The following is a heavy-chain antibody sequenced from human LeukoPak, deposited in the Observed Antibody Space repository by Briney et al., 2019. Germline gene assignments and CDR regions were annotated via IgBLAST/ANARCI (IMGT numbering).Heavy chain of an antibody. CDR2: VNTVSSYI. V-gene: IGHV3-21*01. CDR1: GFTFSDYS. CDR3: ARLRRNSDRSDFFYYYDH. J-gene: IGHJ4*02. Sequence: GGSLRLSGAASGFTFSDYSMNWLRQAPGKGLKGVASVNTVSSYIYYEDSMRGRFTISTDNAKNSLFLQRNSLRAEDTAVYYCARLRRNSDRSDFFYYYDHWGQGTLVTVSS. D-gene: IGHD3-22*01.